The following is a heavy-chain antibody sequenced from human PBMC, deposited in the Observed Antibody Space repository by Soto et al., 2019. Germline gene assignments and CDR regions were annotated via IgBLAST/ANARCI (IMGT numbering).Heavy chain of an antibody. Sequence: QVQLQESGPGLVKPSETLSLTCTVSGGSVSSGTYYWSWIRQPPGKGLERIGYIYYSGSTNYNPPLKSRVTISLATSKHQFSLKLSSVTAADTAVYYCAGQRRGYYYYPFDYWGQGTLVTVSS. CDR3: AGQRRGYYYYPFDY. J-gene: IGHJ4*02. V-gene: IGHV4-61*01. CDR1: GGSVSSGTYY. CDR2: IYYSGST. D-gene: IGHD3-22*01.